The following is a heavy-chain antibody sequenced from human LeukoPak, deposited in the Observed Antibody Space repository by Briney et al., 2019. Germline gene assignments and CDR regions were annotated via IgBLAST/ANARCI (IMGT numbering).Heavy chain of an antibody. CDR3: AREADFWSGYYWDY. J-gene: IGHJ4*02. CDR2: TNAGNGNT. Sequence: ASVKVSCKASGYTFTSYAMHCVRQATGQRLEWMGWTNAGNGNTKYSQKFQGRVTITRGTSASTAYMELSSLRSEDTAVYYCAREADFWSGYYWDYWGQGTLVTVSS. D-gene: IGHD3-3*01. CDR1: GYTFTSYA. V-gene: IGHV1-3*01.